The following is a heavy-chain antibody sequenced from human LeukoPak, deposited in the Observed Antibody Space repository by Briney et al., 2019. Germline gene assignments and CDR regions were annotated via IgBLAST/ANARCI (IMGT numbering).Heavy chain of an antibody. V-gene: IGHV4-34*01. CDR3: ARGTRVTKRFDP. J-gene: IGHJ5*02. CDR1: GGSVSGYY. D-gene: IGHD4-17*01. Sequence: KPSETLSLTCAVYGGSVSGYYWSWIRQPPGKGLEWIGEINHSGSTNYNPSLKSRVTISVDTSKNQFSLKLSSVTAADTAVYYCARGTRVTKRFDPWGQGTLVTVSS. CDR2: INHSGST.